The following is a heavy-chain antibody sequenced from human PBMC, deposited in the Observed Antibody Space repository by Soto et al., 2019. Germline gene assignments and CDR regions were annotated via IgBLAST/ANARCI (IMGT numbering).Heavy chain of an antibody. CDR3: ARDTSYGLDV. V-gene: IGHV3-74*01. J-gene: IGHJ6*02. CDR2: INPDGSYT. Sequence: GGSLRLSCAASGGTCISSWMHWVRQAPGKGLVWVSHINPDGSYTTYADSVKGRFTISRDNAKNTLYLQMNSLRAEDTAVYYCARDTSYGLDVWGQGTTVTVSS. CDR1: GGTCISSW.